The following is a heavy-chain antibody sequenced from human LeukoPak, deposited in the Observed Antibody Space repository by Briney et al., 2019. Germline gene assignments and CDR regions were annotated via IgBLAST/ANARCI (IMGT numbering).Heavy chain of an antibody. Sequence: PGRSLRLSCAASGFTFSSYGMHWVRQAPGKGLEWVAVIWYDGSNKYYADSVKGRFTISRDNSKNTLYLQMNSLRAEDTAVYYCALWFGESGLDYWGQGTLVTVSS. J-gene: IGHJ4*02. CDR2: IWYDGSNK. D-gene: IGHD3-10*01. CDR3: ALWFGESGLDY. V-gene: IGHV3-33*01. CDR1: GFTFSSYG.